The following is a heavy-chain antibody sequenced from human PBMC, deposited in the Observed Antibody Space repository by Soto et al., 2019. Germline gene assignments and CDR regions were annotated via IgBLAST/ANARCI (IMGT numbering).Heavy chain of an antibody. CDR2: IYYSGST. Sequence: SETLSLTCTVSGGSINSGGYYWSWIRQHPGKGLEWIGYIYYSGSTYYNPSLKSRVTISVDTSKNQFSLKLSSVTAADTAVYYCARAPSTCSGNWFDPWGQGPMMTFYS. D-gene: IGHD6-25*01. CDR1: GGSINSGGYY. J-gene: IGHJ5*02. CDR3: ARAPSTCSGNWFDP. V-gene: IGHV4-31*03.